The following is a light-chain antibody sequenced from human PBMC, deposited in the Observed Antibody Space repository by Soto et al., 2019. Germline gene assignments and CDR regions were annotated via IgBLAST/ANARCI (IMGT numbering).Light chain of an antibody. Sequence: EIVLTQSPGTLSLSPGERATLSCRASQSVSSSYLAWYQRKPGQAPRLLIYGVSSRATGIPDRFSGSGSGTDFTLTISRLEPEDFAVYYCQQYGGSPITFGQGTRLEIK. J-gene: IGKJ5*01. CDR1: QSVSSSY. V-gene: IGKV3-20*01. CDR2: GVS. CDR3: QQYGGSPIT.